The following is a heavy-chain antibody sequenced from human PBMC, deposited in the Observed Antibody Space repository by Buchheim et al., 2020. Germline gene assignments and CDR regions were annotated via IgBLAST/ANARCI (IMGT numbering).Heavy chain of an antibody. CDR1: GGSISSSNW. CDR2: IYHTGNT. CDR3: ARRNTQGLYFDY. V-gene: IGHV4-4*02. Sequence: QVQLQESGPGLVKPSGTLSLTCAVSGGSISSSNWWSWVRQPPGKGLEWIGEIYHTGNTYYNPSLKRRIAMSIDKSRNQFSLNLSSVTAADTAVYYCARRNTQGLYFDYWGQGTL. J-gene: IGHJ4*02. D-gene: IGHD1-14*01.